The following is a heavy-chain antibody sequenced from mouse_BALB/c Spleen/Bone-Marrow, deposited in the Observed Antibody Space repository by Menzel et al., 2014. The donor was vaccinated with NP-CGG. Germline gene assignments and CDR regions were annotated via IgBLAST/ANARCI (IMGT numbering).Heavy chain of an antibody. D-gene: IGHD2-14*01. CDR3: AYYRYDVNY. CDR2: IAPGSGST. Sequence: DLVKPGASVKLSCKASGYTFTSYWINWIKQRPGQGLEWIGRIAPGSGSTYYNEMFKGKATLTVDTPSSTAYILLSSLSSEDSAVYFCAYYRYDVNYWGQGTTLTVSS. V-gene: IGHV1S41*01. CDR1: GYTFTSYW. J-gene: IGHJ2*01.